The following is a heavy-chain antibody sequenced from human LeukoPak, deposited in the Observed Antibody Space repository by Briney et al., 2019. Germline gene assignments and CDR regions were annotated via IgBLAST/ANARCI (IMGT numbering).Heavy chain of an antibody. J-gene: IGHJ4*02. Sequence: PGGSLRLSCAVSGLTFYTYAMSWARQAPGKELEWVAFIRFDGSNKYYADSVKGRFTISRDNSKNTVYLQMNSLRADDTAVYYCAKGIVVVPAVADYWGQGTLVTVSS. V-gene: IGHV3-30*02. CDR1: GLTFYTYA. CDR2: IRFDGSNK. D-gene: IGHD2-2*01. CDR3: AKGIVVVPAVADY.